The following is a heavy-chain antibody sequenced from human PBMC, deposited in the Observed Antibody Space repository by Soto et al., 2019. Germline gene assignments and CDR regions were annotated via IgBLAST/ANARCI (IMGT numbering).Heavy chain of an antibody. J-gene: IGHJ4*02. CDR2: IRSKANSYAT. CDR1: GFTFSGSA. D-gene: IGHD6-19*01. V-gene: IGHV3-73*02. Sequence: VQLVESGGGLVQPGGSLKLSCAASGFTFSGSAMHWVRQASGKGLEWVGRIRSKANSYATAYAASVKGRFTISRDDSKNTAYLQMNSLKTEDTAVYYCTSLSGSAVAGTYGSFDYWGQGTLVTVSS. CDR3: TSLSGSAVAGTYGSFDY.